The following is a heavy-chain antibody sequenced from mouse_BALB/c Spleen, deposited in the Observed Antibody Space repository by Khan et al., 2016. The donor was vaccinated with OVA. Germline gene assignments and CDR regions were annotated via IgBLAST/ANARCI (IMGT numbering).Heavy chain of an antibody. CDR3: ARGSGNSRFAY. Sequence: QVRLQQSGAELVRPGVSVKISCKGSGYTFTDYAMHWVKQSHAKSLVWIGVISTYYGDPTYNQKFKGKATMTVDKSSSTAYMELARLTSEDSAIYYCARGSGNSRFAYWGQWTLVTVSA. J-gene: IGHJ3*01. D-gene: IGHD1-3*01. CDR2: ISTYYGDP. CDR1: GYTFTDYA. V-gene: IGHV1S137*01.